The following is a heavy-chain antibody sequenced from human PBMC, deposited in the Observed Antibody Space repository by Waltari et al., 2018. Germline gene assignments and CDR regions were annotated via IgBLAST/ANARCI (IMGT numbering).Heavy chain of an antibody. CDR3: ARPKGGYDSSGYYPTPFDY. J-gene: IGHJ4*02. CDR1: GFTFSRYE. CDR2: ISSSGTTI. V-gene: IGHV3-48*03. D-gene: IGHD3-22*01. Sequence: EVQLVESGGGLVQPGGSLRLSCAASGFTFSRYEMNWVSQAPGKGLEWVSYISSSGTTIYYADSVRGRFTISRDNAKNSLYLQMNSLRAEDTAVYYCARPKGGYDSSGYYPTPFDYWGQGTLVTVSS.